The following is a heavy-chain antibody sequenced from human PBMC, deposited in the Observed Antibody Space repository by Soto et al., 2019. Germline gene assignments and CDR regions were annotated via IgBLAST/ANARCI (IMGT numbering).Heavy chain of an antibody. CDR1: GFTFSDYY. CDR3: AGPSSPVGYYYGMDV. Sequence: GGSLRLSCAASGFTFSDYYMSWIRQAPGKGLEWVSYISSSGSTIYYADSVKGRFTISRDNAKNSLYLQMNSLRAEDTAVYYCAGPSSPVGYYYGMDVWGQGTTVTVSS. CDR2: ISSSGSTI. V-gene: IGHV3-11*01. J-gene: IGHJ6*02.